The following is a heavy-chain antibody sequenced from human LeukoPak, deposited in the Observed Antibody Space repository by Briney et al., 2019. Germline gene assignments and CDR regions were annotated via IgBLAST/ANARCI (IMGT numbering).Heavy chain of an antibody. CDR2: IYTSGST. V-gene: IGHV4-4*07. D-gene: IGHD6-13*01. CDR3: ARDSYSSSWYPFFDY. CDR1: GGSISDYY. Sequence: SETLSLTCTVSGGSISDYYWSWIRQPAGKGLEWIGRIYTSGSTNYNPSPKSRVTISVDTSKNQFSLKLSSVTAADTAVYYCARDSYSSSWYPFFDYWGQGTLVTVSS. J-gene: IGHJ4*02.